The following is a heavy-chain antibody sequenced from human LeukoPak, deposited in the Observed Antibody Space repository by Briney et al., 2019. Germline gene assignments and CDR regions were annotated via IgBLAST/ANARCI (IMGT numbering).Heavy chain of an antibody. CDR1: GFTFSSYA. Sequence: GGSLRLSCAASGFTFSSYAMHWVRQAPGKGLEWVAVISYDGSNKYYADSVKGRFTISRDNSKNTLYLQMNSLRAEDTAVYYSARTVEYYYEGDYFDYWGQGTLVTVSS. J-gene: IGHJ4*02. D-gene: IGHD3-22*01. V-gene: IGHV3-30-3*01. CDR3: ARTVEYYYEGDYFDY. CDR2: ISYDGSNK.